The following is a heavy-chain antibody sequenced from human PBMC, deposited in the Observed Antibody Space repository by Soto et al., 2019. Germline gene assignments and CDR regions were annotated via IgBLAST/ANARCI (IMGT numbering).Heavy chain of an antibody. CDR1: GFTFSGYG. J-gene: IGHJ4*02. V-gene: IGHV3-33*01. CDR3: ARSEQWTSRIDH. Sequence: PGGSLRLSCVASGFTFSGYGMHWVRQAPGRGLEWLANIWYDGSEKYYVDSVKGRFTVSRDNSKKILFLEMNSLRAEDTAIYYCARSEQWTSRIDHWGQGTLVTVSS. D-gene: IGHD1-26*01. CDR2: IWYDGSEK.